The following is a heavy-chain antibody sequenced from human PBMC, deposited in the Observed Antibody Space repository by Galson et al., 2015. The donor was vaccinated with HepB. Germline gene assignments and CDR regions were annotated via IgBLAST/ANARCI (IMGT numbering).Heavy chain of an antibody. Sequence: SLRLSCAASGFTFRNYYMSWVRQAPGKGLEWVANIKQDGSETFHVDSVKGRFTISRDNAKNSLYLQMNSLRAEDTAVYYCADPPSGFWGQGTRVTVSS. J-gene: IGHJ4*02. CDR1: GFTFRNYY. D-gene: IGHD3-10*01. CDR2: IKQDGSET. V-gene: IGHV3-7*03. CDR3: ADPPSGF.